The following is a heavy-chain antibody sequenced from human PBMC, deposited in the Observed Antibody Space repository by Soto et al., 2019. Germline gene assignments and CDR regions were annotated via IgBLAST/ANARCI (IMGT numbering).Heavy chain of an antibody. CDR1: GYSFTSYW. V-gene: IGHV5-10-1*01. CDR3: AXLLVGATPQQHLYGMDV. J-gene: IGHJ6*02. CDR2: IDPSDSYT. D-gene: IGHD1-26*01. Sequence: GESLKISCMGSGYSFTSYWFSWVRQMPGEGLEWMGRIDPSDSYTNYSPSFQGHVTISADKSIGTAYLQWSSLKASDTAMYYCAXLLVGATPQQHLYGMDVWGQGTTVTVSS.